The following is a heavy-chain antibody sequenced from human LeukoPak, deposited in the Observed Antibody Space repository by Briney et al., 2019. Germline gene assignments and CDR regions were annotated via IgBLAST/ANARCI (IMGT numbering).Heavy chain of an antibody. CDR3: ARATGH. D-gene: IGHD3-10*01. J-gene: IGHJ4*02. CDR2: INHSGST. V-gene: IGHV4-34*01. Sequence: SEALSLTCAVYGGSFSGYYWSWIRQPPGKGLEWIGEINHSGSTNYNPSLKSRVTISVDTSKNQFSLKLSSVTAADTAVYYCARATGHWGQGTLVTVSS. CDR1: GGSFSGYY.